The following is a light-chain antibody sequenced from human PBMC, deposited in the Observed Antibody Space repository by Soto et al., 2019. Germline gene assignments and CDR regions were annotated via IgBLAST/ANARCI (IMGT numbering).Light chain of an antibody. J-gene: IGKJ4*01. CDR2: WAS. CDR3: QQYYSPPLT. CDR1: QSVLYSSNNKNY. Sequence: DIVMTQSPDSLAVSLGERATINCKSSQSVLYSSNNKNYLAWYQKKPGQPPKLLLYWASTRESGVPDRFSGSGSGTDFTLTISSLQAEDLAVYYCQQYYSPPLTFGGGTEVEIK. V-gene: IGKV4-1*01.